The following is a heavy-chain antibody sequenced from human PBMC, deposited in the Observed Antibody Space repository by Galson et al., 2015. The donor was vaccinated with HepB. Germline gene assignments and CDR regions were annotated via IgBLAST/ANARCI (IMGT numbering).Heavy chain of an antibody. CDR2: IIPIFGTA. D-gene: IGHD4-17*01. Sequence: SVKVSCKASGGTFSSYAISWVRQAPGQGLEWMGGIIPIFGTANYAQKFQGRVTITADEPTSTAYMELSSLRSEDTAVYYCARDRAHGDPYYYYYYYMDVWGKGTTVTVSS. J-gene: IGHJ6*03. V-gene: IGHV1-69*13. CDR3: ARDRAHGDPYYYYYYYMDV. CDR1: GGTFSSYA.